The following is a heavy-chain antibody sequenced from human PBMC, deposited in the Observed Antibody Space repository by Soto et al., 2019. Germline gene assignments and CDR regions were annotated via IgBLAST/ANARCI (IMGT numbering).Heavy chain of an antibody. J-gene: IGHJ5*02. CDR3: ARAPEYCTSATCNWFAP. CDR2: IYYSGST. Sequence: QVQLQESGPGLVKPSQTLSLTCTVSGGSISSGGYYWSWIRQHPGKGLEWIGYIYYSGSTYFNPSLKSRVTISVDTSKNQFSLKLSSVTAADTAVYYCARAPEYCTSATCNWFAPWGQGTLVTVSS. V-gene: IGHV4-31*03. CDR1: GGSISSGGYY. D-gene: IGHD2-2*01.